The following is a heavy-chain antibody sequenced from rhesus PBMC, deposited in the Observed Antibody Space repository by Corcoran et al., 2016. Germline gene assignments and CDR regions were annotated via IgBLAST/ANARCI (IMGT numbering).Heavy chain of an antibody. CDR1: GFSVTISGMG. V-gene: IGHV2-152*01. CDR3: ARGEAAGFDY. Sequence: QVTLKESGPALVKPTQTLTLTCTFSGFSVTISGMGVGWIRQPPGKALEWLALIYWDDDKSYSTSLNSRLTISKDTSKNQVVLTMTNMDPLDTATYYCARGEAAGFDYWGQGVLVTVSS. CDR2: IYWDDDK. D-gene: IGHD6-13*01. J-gene: IGHJ4*01.